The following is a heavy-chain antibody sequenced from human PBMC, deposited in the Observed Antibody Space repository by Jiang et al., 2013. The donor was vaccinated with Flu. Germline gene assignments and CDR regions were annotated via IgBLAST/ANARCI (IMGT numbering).Heavy chain of an antibody. CDR2: IDPSDSYT. D-gene: IGHD6-13*01. Sequence: EVKKPGESLRISCKGSGYSFTSYWISWVRQMPGKGLEWMGRIDPSDSYTNYSPSFQGHVTISADKSISTAYLQWSSLKASDTAMYYCARHPVAAAGKNNWFDPWGQGTLVTVSS. CDR3: ARHPVAAAGKNNWFDP. J-gene: IGHJ5*02. CDR1: GYSFTSYW. V-gene: IGHV5-10-1*01.